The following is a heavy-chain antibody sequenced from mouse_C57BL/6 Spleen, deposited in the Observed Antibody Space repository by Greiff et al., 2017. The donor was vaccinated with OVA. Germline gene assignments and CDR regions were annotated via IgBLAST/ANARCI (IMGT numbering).Heavy chain of an antibody. Sequence: QVQLQQSGAELVRPGASVKLSCKASGYTFTDYYINWVTQRPGQGLEWIARIYPGSGNTYYNEKFKGKATLTAEKSSSTAYMQLSSLTSEDSAVDFCARSGGRYFGYWGQGTTLTVST. CDR3: ARSGGRYFGY. V-gene: IGHV1-76*01. CDR1: GYTFTDYY. D-gene: IGHD3-1*01. J-gene: IGHJ2*01. CDR2: IYPGSGNT.